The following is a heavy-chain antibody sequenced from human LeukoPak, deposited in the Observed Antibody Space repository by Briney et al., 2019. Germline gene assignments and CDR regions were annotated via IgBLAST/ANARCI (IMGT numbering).Heavy chain of an antibody. CDR3: ARDRITMVRGVANWFDP. Sequence: GASVKVSCKASGYTFTGYYMHWVRQAPGQGLEWMGWINPNSGGTNYAQKFQGRVTITADESTSTAYMELSSLRSEDTAVYYCARDRITMVRGVANWFDPWGQGTLVTVSS. V-gene: IGHV1-2*02. J-gene: IGHJ5*02. CDR1: GYTFTGYY. D-gene: IGHD3-10*01. CDR2: INPNSGGT.